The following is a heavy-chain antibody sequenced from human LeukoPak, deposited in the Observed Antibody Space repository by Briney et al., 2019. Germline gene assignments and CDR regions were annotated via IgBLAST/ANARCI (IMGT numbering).Heavy chain of an antibody. J-gene: IGHJ4*02. CDR2: ISGSGGST. V-gene: IGHV3-23*01. CDR3: AKTLSSSSSSWTQGLDY. CDR1: GFTFSSYA. Sequence: GGSLRLSCAASGFTFSSYAMSWVRQAPGKGLEWVSAISGSGGSTYYADSVKGRFTISRDNSKNTLYLQMNSLRAEDTAVYYCAKTLSSSSSSWTQGLDYWGQGTLVTVSS. D-gene: IGHD6-13*01.